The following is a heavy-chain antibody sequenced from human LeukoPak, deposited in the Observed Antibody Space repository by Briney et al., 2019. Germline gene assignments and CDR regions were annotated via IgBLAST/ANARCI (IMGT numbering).Heavy chain of an antibody. CDR1: GFTFDDYA. V-gene: IGHV3-9*01. J-gene: IGHJ4*02. CDR3: AKEVGGYCSSTSCYNFYYFDY. Sequence: GGSLRLSCAASGFTFDDYAMHWVRQAPGQGLEWVSGISWNIGSIGYADSVKGRFTISRDNAKNSLYLQMNSLRAEDTALYYCAKEVGGYCSSTSCYNFYYFDYWGQGTLVTVSS. D-gene: IGHD2-2*02. CDR2: ISWNIGSI.